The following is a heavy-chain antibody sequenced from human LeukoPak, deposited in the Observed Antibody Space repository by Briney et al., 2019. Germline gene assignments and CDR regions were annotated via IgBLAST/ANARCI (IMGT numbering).Heavy chain of an antibody. Sequence: PSETLSLTCTVSGGSISSYYWSWIRQPPGKGLEWIGYIYYSGSTNYNPSLKSRVTISVDTSKNQFSLKLSSVTAADTAVYFCARDDYGVFDAFDVWGQGTVVTVSS. CDR2: IYYSGST. D-gene: IGHD3-16*01. J-gene: IGHJ3*01. CDR3: ARDDYGVFDAFDV. V-gene: IGHV4-59*01. CDR1: GGSISSYY.